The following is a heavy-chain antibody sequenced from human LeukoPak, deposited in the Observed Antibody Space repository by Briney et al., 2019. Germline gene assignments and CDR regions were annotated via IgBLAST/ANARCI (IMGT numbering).Heavy chain of an antibody. V-gene: IGHV4-4*07. CDR2: LYVNGSP. D-gene: IGHD2-2*01. Sequence: PSETLSLTCTVSGDSISSAYWGWIRQSAGKGLEYIGRLYVNGSPNSNPSLKSRVTMSLDTSKNQFSLKMTSVSAADSAIYFCARMPVPIHDAFDIWGQGTAVMVSS. CDR3: ARMPVPIHDAFDI. J-gene: IGHJ3*02. CDR1: GDSISSAY.